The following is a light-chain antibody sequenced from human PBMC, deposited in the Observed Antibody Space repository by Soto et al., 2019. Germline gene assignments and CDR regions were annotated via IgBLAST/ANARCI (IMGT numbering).Light chain of an antibody. CDR2: AAS. V-gene: IGKV1-9*01. Sequence: ITLTQSPSSLSASVGDRVTITCRARQDISGYVAWYQQRPGRAPQLLIYAASALQTGVPSRFSGSGSGTDFTLTITSLQPADFGTYYCQHPKWAFGQGTTVDI. CDR3: QHPKWA. CDR1: QDISGY. J-gene: IGKJ1*01.